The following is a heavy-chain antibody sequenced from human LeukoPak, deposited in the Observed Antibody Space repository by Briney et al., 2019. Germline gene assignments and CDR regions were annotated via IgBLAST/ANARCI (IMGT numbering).Heavy chain of an antibody. CDR1: GYTFTSYG. CDR3: ARGVERRLVYYYYGMDV. J-gene: IGHJ6*02. V-gene: IGHV1-18*01. CDR2: ISAYNGNT. D-gene: IGHD3-9*01. Sequence: ASVKVSCKASGYTFTSYGISWVRQAPGQGLEWMGWISAYNGNTNYAQKLQGRVTMTTDTSTSTAYMELRSLRSDDTAVYYCARGVERRLVYYYYGMDVWGQGTTVTVSS.